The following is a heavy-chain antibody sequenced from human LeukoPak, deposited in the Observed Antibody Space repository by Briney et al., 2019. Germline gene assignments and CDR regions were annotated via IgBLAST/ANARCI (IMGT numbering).Heavy chain of an antibody. CDR2: IKQDGSEK. J-gene: IGHJ4*02. CDR1: GFTFSSYW. V-gene: IGHV3-7*03. Sequence: GGSLRLSCAASGFTFSSYWMSWVRQAPGKGLEWVANIKQDGSEKYYVDSVKGRFTISRDNAKNSLYLQMNSLRAEDTAVYYCAKLDDSSGYYSNAGYWGQGTLVTVSS. D-gene: IGHD3-22*01. CDR3: AKLDDSSGYYSNAGY.